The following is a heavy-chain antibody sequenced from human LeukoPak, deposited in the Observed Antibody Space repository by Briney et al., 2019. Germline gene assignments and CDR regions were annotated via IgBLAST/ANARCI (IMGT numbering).Heavy chain of an antibody. CDR3: ARDLLAVAAMGAFDF. CDR1: GFTFSSYD. J-gene: IGHJ3*01. CDR2: ISRGSTYI. V-gene: IGHV3-21*01. D-gene: IGHD6-19*01. Sequence: GGSLRLSCAASGFTFSSYDMNWVRQAPGKGLEWVSSISRGSTYIYYADSVKGRFTISRDKPKNSLYLQMNSLRAEDTAIYYCARDLLAVAAMGAFDFWGQGTMVAVSS.